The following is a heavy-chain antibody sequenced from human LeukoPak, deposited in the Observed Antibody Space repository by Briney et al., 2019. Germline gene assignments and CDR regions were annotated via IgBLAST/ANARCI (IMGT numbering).Heavy chain of an antibody. CDR1: GFTFGDCA. CDR2: IRSKAYGGTT. J-gene: IGHJ6*02. D-gene: IGHD3-16*01. CDR3: TRVPFRYDYYYYGMDV. V-gene: IGHV3-49*04. Sequence: PGRSLRLSCTASGFTFGDCAMSWVRQAPGKGLEWVGFIRSKAYGGTTEYAASVKGRFTISRDDSKSIAYLQMNSLKTEDTAVYYCTRVPFRYDYYYYGMDVWGQGTTVTVSS.